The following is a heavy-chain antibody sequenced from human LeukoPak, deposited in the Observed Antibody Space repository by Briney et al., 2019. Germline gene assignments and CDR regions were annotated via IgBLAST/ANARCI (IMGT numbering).Heavy chain of an antibody. J-gene: IGHJ4*02. CDR2: IDYFGSIT. Sequence: GGSLRLSCAASGFTFNNYWMYWVRQAPGKGLVWVSRIDYFGSITTYADSVRGRFTISRDNAKNTLYLQMTSLRAEDTAVYYCARAVVVTTSDYWGQGTLATVSS. CDR3: ARAVVVTTSDY. CDR1: GFTFNNYW. D-gene: IGHD2-21*02. V-gene: IGHV3-74*03.